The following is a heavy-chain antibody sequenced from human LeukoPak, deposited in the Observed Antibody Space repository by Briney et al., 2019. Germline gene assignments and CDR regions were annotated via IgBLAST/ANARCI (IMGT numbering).Heavy chain of an antibody. CDR2: ISSSGSTI. CDR3: ARGNNGVGYSYGFGNYFDY. V-gene: IGHV3-48*03. J-gene: IGHJ4*02. Sequence: PGGPLRLSCAASGFTFSSYEMNWVRQAPGKGLEWVSYISSSGSTIYYADSVKGRFTISGDNSKNTLYLQMDSLRAEDTAVYYCARGNNGVGYSYGFGNYFDYWGQGTLVTVSS. D-gene: IGHD5-18*01. CDR1: GFTFSSYE.